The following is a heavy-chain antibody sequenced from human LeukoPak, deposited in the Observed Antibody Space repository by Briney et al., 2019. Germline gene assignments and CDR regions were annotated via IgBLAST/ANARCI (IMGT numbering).Heavy chain of an antibody. Sequence: PGGSLRLSCAASAFNVSSNYMSWVRQAPGKGLEWVSAISGSGGSTYYADSVKGRFTISRDNSKNTLYLQMNSLRAEDTAVYYCAKERAIVVLNWGQGTLVTVYS. V-gene: IGHV3-23*01. CDR3: AKERAIVVLN. CDR2: ISGSGGST. CDR1: AFNVSSNY. D-gene: IGHD3-22*01. J-gene: IGHJ4*02.